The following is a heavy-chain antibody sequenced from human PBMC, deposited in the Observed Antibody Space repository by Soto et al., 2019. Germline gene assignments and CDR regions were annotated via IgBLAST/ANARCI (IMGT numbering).Heavy chain of an antibody. V-gene: IGHV3-23*01. CDR3: AKDRERDAWYEDY. CDR2: ISGSDGST. Sequence: XVSLRLSFVASGFSFSSYAMSGVRQAPGKGLEWVSVISGSDGSTYYADSVKGRFTISRDNSKNTLYLQMNSLRAEDTAVYYCAKDRERDAWYEDYWGQGTLVTVSS. CDR1: GFSFSSYA. D-gene: IGHD6-13*01. J-gene: IGHJ4*02.